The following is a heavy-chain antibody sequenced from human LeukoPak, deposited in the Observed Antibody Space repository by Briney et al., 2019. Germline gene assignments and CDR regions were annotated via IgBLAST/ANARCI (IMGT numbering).Heavy chain of an antibody. J-gene: IGHJ4*02. Sequence: PGGSLRLSCAASGVTIADHGMSWVRQVPGKGLEGVSGINWDGEATGYADSVKGRFTISRDNAKKSLYLEMNSLRDDDTALYYCARDLSSSWYSLAYWGQGTLVTVSS. CDR3: ARDLSSSWYSLAY. D-gene: IGHD6-13*01. CDR2: INWDGEAT. CDR1: GVTIADHG. V-gene: IGHV3-20*04.